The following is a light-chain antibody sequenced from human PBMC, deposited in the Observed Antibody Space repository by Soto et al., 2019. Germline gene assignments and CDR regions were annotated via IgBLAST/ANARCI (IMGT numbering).Light chain of an antibody. CDR1: QSVSSY. Sequence: IVLTQSPATLSLSPGERATLSCRASQSVSSYLAWYQQKPGQAPRLLIYDASNRATGIPARFSGSGSETDLTLTISRLEPDDFAVYYCQQRSNRITFGQGT. J-gene: IGKJ5*01. V-gene: IGKV3-11*01. CDR3: QQRSNRIT. CDR2: DAS.